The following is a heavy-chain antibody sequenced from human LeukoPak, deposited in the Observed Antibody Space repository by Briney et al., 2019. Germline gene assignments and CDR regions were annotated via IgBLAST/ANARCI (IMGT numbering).Heavy chain of an antibody. Sequence: GGSLRLSCAASGFTVSSNYMSWVRQAPGKGLEWVSAISGSGGSTYYADSVKGRFTISRDNSKNTLYLQMNSLRAEDTAVYYCAKVGDYYDSSGYSDYWGQGTLVTVSS. J-gene: IGHJ4*02. CDR1: GFTVSSNY. D-gene: IGHD3-22*01. V-gene: IGHV3-23*01. CDR3: AKVGDYYDSSGYSDY. CDR2: ISGSGGST.